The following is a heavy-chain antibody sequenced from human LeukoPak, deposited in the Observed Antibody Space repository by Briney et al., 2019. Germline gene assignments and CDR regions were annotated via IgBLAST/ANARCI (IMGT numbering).Heavy chain of an antibody. Sequence: GASVKVSCKASGGTFSSYAISWVRQAPGQGLEWMGGIIPIFGTANYAQKFQGRVTITADKSTSTAYMELSSLRSEDTAVYYCARDLGVVGATEFDYSGHGTLVTASS. CDR2: IIPIFGTA. J-gene: IGHJ4*01. D-gene: IGHD1-26*01. V-gene: IGHV1-69*06. CDR3: ARDLGVVGATEFDY. CDR1: GGTFSSYA.